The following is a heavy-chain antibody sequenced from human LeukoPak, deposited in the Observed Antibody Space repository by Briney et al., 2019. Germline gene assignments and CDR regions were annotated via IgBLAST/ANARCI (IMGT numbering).Heavy chain of an antibody. D-gene: IGHD3-10*01. V-gene: IGHV1-18*01. CDR1: GYSFTNYG. J-gene: IGHJ4*02. CDR2: ISGDNGNT. CDR3: ARDNEGYYFASGSSVLDY. Sequence: ASVKVSCKASGYSFTNYGISWVRQAPGQGLAWMGWISGDNGNTKYALKFQDRVTLTTERSATTVYMELRKLKSDDTAVYYCARDNEGYYFASGSSVLDYWGQGTLVTASA.